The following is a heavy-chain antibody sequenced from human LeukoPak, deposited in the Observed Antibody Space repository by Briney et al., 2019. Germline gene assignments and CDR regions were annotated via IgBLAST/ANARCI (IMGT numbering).Heavy chain of an antibody. Sequence: GGSLRLSCAASGFTFSSYEMNWVRQAPGKGLEWVVFIRYDGSNKYYADSVKGRFTISRDNSKNTLYLQMNSLRAEDTAVYYCAKDGGHTFYGSGSYRRYFDLWGRGTLVTVSS. J-gene: IGHJ2*01. D-gene: IGHD3-10*01. V-gene: IGHV3-30*02. CDR3: AKDGGHTFYGSGSYRRYFDL. CDR2: IRYDGSNK. CDR1: GFTFSSYE.